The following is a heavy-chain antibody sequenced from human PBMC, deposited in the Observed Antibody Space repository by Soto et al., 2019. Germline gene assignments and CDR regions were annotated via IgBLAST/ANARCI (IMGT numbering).Heavy chain of an antibody. J-gene: IGHJ6*02. V-gene: IGHV1-18*01. CDR1: RYIFTNYG. CDR3: ARALTGYGMDA. Sequence: QVQLVQSGVEVREPGASVKVSCKAVRYIFTNYGVSWVRQAPGQELEWMGWITTYNGNTEYAQKFQGRVTMTTDASTSTAYMELGSLRSDDTAIYYCARALTGYGMDAWGQGTTVTVSS. CDR2: ITTYNGNT.